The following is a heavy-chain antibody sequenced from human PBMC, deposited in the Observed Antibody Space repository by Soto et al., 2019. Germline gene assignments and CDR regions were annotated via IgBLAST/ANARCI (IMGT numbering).Heavy chain of an antibody. Sequence: SETLSLTCTVSGGSISSGGYYWSWIRQHPGKGLEWIGYIYYSGSTYYNPSLKSRVTISVDTSKNQFSLKLSSVTAADTAVYYCARDSARYYDILTGPLHANYYFDYWGQGTLVTVSS. CDR3: ARDSARYYDILTGPLHANYYFDY. V-gene: IGHV4-31*03. CDR2: IYYSGST. J-gene: IGHJ4*02. CDR1: GGSISSGGYY. D-gene: IGHD3-9*01.